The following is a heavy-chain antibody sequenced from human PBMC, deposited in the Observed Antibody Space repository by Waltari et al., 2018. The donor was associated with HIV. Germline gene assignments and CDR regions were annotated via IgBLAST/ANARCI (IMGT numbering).Heavy chain of an antibody. CDR3: ARMGLMMYAIGAFDI. Sequence: EVQLVESGGGLVQTGGSLRLSCAASGFTFSLYWMSWVRQAPGKGLEWVANIKQDGSEKHYVDSVKGRFTISRDNAKKSLYLQMNSLRAEDTAVYYCARMGLMMYAIGAFDIWGQGTMVTVSS. CDR1: GFTFSLYW. J-gene: IGHJ3*02. V-gene: IGHV3-7*01. CDR2: IKQDGSEK. D-gene: IGHD2-8*01.